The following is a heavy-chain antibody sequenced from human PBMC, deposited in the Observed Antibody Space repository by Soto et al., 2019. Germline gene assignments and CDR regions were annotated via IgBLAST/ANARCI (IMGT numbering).Heavy chain of an antibody. CDR3: ARGDRFRCSGDRCFSDRLFLS. CDR2: INGSSSTM. V-gene: IGHV3-48*02. CDR1: GFTFGIYS. D-gene: IGHD2-15*01. J-gene: IGHJ5*01. Sequence: EVQLVESGGGLVQRGGSLRLSCAASGFTFGIYSMNWVRQAPGKGLEWISYINGSSSTMYYADSVKGRFIISRDNADNSLYLQMNRLRDGDTAVYYCARGDRFRCSGDRCFSDRLFLSWGHGTLVTVSS.